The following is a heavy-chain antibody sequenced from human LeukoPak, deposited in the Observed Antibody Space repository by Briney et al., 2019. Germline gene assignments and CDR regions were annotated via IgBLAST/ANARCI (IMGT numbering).Heavy chain of an antibody. CDR1: GFTFDDYT. CDR3: AKDLSGYYYGSGSKYDLGFDY. Sequence: GGSLRLSCAASGFTFDDYTMHWVRQAPGKGLEWVSLISWDGGSTYYADSVKGRFTISRDNSKNSLYLQMNSLRTEDTALYYCAKDLSGYYYGSGSKYDLGFDYWGQGTLVTASS. CDR2: ISWDGGST. V-gene: IGHV3-43*01. D-gene: IGHD3-10*01. J-gene: IGHJ4*02.